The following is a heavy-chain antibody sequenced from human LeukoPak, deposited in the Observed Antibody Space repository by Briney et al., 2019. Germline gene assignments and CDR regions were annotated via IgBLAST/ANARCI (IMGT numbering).Heavy chain of an antibody. CDR3: ARSNNYYDSSGNFDY. CDR2: IKQDGSEK. Sequence: GGSLRLSCAASGFTFRNYWMSWVRQAPGKGLEWVANIKQDGSEKYYVDSVKGRFTISRDNAKNSLYLQTNSLRAEDTAVYYCARSNNYYDSSGNFDYWGLGTLVTVSS. J-gene: IGHJ4*02. CDR1: GFTFRNYW. D-gene: IGHD3-22*01. V-gene: IGHV3-7*01.